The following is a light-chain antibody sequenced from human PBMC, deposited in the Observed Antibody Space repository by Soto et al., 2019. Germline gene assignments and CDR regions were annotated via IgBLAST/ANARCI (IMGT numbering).Light chain of an antibody. Sequence: QSALTQPASVSGSPGQSITISCTGTSSDIGNYDFVSWYQQVPGTAPKAMIYEVSSRPSGVSNRFSGSKSGNTASLTISGLQAEDEAYYYCQSYDSGLSGSVFGGGTKLTVL. CDR2: EVS. V-gene: IGLV2-14*01. J-gene: IGLJ3*02. CDR1: SSDIGNYDF. CDR3: QSYDSGLSGSV.